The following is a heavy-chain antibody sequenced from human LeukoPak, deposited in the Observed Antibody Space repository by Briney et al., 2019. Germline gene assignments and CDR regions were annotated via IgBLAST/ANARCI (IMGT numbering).Heavy chain of an antibody. CDR3: ASSGWFGSLYYYYMDV. CDR2: INHSGST. D-gene: IGHD6-19*01. CDR1: GGSFSGYY. J-gene: IGHJ6*03. Sequence: KASETLSLTCAVHGGSFSGYYWSWIRQPPGKGLEWIGEINHSGSTNYNPSLKSRVTISVDTSKNQFSLKLSSVTAADTAVYYCASSGWFGSLYYYYMDVWGKGTTVTISS. V-gene: IGHV4-34*01.